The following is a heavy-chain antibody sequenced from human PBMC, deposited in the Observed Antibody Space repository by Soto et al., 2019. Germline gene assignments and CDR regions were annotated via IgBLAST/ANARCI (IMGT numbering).Heavy chain of an antibody. V-gene: IGHV3-15*01. CDR2: IKSKTDGGTT. D-gene: IGHD2-15*01. Sequence: EVQLVESGGDLVKPGGSLRLSCAASGFSITNAWMTWVLQPPGKGLEWVGRIKSKTDGGTTDYVAPVKGRCTISRDDSKNTLYLQMPSLTTEDTAVYYCTTRGCSYLPAWDYYYYGMEVWGQGTTVTLSS. CDR1: GFSITNAW. CDR3: TTRGCSYLPAWDYYYYGMEV. J-gene: IGHJ6*02.